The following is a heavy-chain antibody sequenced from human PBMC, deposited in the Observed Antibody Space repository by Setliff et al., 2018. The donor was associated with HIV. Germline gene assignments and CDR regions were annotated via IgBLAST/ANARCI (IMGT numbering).Heavy chain of an antibody. CDR1: GFIFSNHG. CDR3: ARESPYDTSGYYFGAFDI. V-gene: IGHV3-48*04. J-gene: IGHJ3*02. D-gene: IGHD3-22*01. Sequence: GESLKISCAASGFIFSNHGMHWVRQAPGKGLEWVSYIRSSSRTIYYADSVKGRFTISRDNAKNSLYLQMNSLRAEDTAVYYCARESPYDTSGYYFGAFDIWGQGTMVTVSS. CDR2: IRSSSRTI.